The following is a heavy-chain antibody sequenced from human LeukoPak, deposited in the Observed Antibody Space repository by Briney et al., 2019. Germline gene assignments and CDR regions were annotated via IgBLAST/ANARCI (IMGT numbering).Heavy chain of an antibody. D-gene: IGHD3-22*01. CDR3: ARDATRDYDSSGYRSWYFDL. Sequence: SETLSLTCTVSGGSISSYYWSWIRQPAGKGLEWIGRIYTSGSTNYNPSLKSRVTMSVDTSKNQFSLKLSSVTAADTAVYYCARDATRDYDSSGYRSWYFDLWGRGTLVTVSS. CDR2: IYTSGST. V-gene: IGHV4-4*07. CDR1: GGSISSYY. J-gene: IGHJ2*01.